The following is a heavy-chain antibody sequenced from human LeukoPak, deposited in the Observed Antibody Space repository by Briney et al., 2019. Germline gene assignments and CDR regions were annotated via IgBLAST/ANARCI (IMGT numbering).Heavy chain of an antibody. CDR3: ARDLTSLYSYYYMDV. CDR1: GYTFTGYY. CDR2: ISAYNGNT. V-gene: IGHV1-18*04. J-gene: IGHJ6*03. Sequence: VKVSCKASGYTFTGYYMHWVRQAPGQGLEWMGWISAYNGNTNYAQKLQGRVAMTTDTSTSTAYMELRSLRSDDTAVYYCARDLTSLYSYYYMDVWGKGTTVTISS.